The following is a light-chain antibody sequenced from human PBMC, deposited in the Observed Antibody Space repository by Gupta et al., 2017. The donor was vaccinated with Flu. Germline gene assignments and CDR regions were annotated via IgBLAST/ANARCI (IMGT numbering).Light chain of an antibody. CDR1: QSVGTK. CDR3: QQYKNWPPWT. J-gene: IGKJ1*01. V-gene: IGKV3-15*01. Sequence: ATLSGSLGERVTLSCRASQSVGTKLAWYQHKPGQAPRLLIYGAFARPTGIPVRFSGSGSGTEFTLTISSLQSEDNGVYYCQQYKNWPPWTLGQGTKVEVK. CDR2: GAF.